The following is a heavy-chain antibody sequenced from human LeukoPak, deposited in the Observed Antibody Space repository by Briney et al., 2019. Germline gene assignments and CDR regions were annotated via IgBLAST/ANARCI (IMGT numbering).Heavy chain of an antibody. D-gene: IGHD1-26*01. Sequence: SETLSLTCSVSGASISGGTYYWGWIRQPPGKGLEWIGSIYYTGSTYDNPSLKSRVTISVDTSKNQFSLKLSYVTAADTAVYYCARRGGSGRAFDYWGQGTLVTVSS. V-gene: IGHV4-39*01. J-gene: IGHJ4*02. CDR1: GASISGGTYY. CDR2: IYYTGST. CDR3: ARRGGSGRAFDY.